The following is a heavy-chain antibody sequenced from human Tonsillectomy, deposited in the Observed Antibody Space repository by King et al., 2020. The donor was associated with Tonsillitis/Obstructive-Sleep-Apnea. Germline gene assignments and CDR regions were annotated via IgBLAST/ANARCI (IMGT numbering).Heavy chain of an antibody. CDR1: GGSFSSYY. J-gene: IGHJ3*01. CDR2: IDHSGST. V-gene: IGHV4-34*01. Sequence: VQLQQWGAGLLKPSETLSLTCAVYGGSFSSYYWSWIRQPPGKGLEWIGEIDHSGSTNYNPSLKSRVTISVDPSKNLFSLKLSAVTAADTAVYYCARASEAFDLWPQGTMLPVSS. CDR3: ARASEAFDL.